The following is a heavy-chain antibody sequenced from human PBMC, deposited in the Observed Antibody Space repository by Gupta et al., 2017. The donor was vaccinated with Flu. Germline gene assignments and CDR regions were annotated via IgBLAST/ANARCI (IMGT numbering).Heavy chain of an antibody. V-gene: IGHV3-13*01. CDR1: AFPCSSHD. Sequence: EVQLVESGEGLVQQGGSLRLSCAASAFPCSSHDLAWVRQSPGKGLEWVAAIGTAGDTFYRDSVKGRFIISRENATDSLYLQMNNLRVGDTAVYYCARGTYCDTGSGSNWPTDYWGQGTLVTVSS. J-gene: IGHJ4*02. CDR3: ARGTYCDTGSGSNWPTDY. CDR2: IGTAGDT. D-gene: IGHD6-13*01.